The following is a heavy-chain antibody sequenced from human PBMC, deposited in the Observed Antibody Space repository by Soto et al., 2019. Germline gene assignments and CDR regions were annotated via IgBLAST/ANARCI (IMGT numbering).Heavy chain of an antibody. CDR1: DYTFTSYG. CDR3: ARSGYLYSSSWPFDY. V-gene: IGHV1-18*01. J-gene: IGHJ4*02. CDR2: ISAYNGNT. D-gene: IGHD6-13*01. Sequence: QVQLEQSGAEVKKPGASVKVSCKASDYTFTSYGISWVRQAPGQGLEWMGWISAYNGNTNYAQKLQGRVTMTTDTSTSTAYMELRSLRSDDTAVYYCARSGYLYSSSWPFDYWGQGTLVTVSS.